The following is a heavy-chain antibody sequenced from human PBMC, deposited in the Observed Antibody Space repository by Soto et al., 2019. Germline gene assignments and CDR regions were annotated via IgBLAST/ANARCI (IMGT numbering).Heavy chain of an antibody. Sequence: GGSLRLSCAASGFPFRSYTMNWVRQSPGKGLEWVSGISGSGASKYSADSVKGRFTISRENSLDTLFLQIASLRAEDTAVYYCARTRLYDSGGYHLDGFDIWGQGTMVPVSS. CDR1: GFPFRSYT. CDR2: ISGSGASK. CDR3: ARTRLYDSGGYHLDGFDI. V-gene: IGHV3-23*01. D-gene: IGHD3-22*01. J-gene: IGHJ3*02.